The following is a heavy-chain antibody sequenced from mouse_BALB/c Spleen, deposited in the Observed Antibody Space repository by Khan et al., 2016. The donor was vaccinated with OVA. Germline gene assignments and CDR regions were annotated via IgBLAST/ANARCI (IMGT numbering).Heavy chain of an antibody. D-gene: IGHD1-2*01. CDR2: INTETGEP. Sequence: QIQLVQSGPELKKPGETVKISCKASGYTFTDYSMHWVKQAPGKGLKWMGWINTETGEPTYADDFKGRFAFSLETSASTAYLQINNLKNEDTATYFCARSWLLTWCAYWGQGTLVTVAA. CDR3: ARSWLLTWCAY. V-gene: IGHV9-2-1*01. CDR1: GYTFTDYS. J-gene: IGHJ3*01.